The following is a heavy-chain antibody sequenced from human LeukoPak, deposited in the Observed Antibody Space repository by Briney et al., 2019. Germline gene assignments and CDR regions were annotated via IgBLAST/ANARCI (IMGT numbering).Heavy chain of an antibody. V-gene: IGHV3-30*02. CDR1: GFTFSSYS. Sequence: GGSLRLSCAASGFTFSSYSMKWVRQAPGKGLEWIAFIRYDGSNKYYADSVKGRLTISRDNAKNTLYLQMYSLRAEDTAVYYCVKDYTRGGNYLYDAFDIWGPGSMVAVSS. CDR2: IRYDGSNK. D-gene: IGHD1-26*01. CDR3: VKDYTRGGNYLYDAFDI. J-gene: IGHJ3*02.